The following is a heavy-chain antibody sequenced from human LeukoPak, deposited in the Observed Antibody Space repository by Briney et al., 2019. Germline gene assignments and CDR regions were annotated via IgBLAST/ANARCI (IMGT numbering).Heavy chain of an antibody. CDR2: IKQDGSEK. D-gene: IGHD5-24*01. Sequence: GGSLRLSCAASGFTFSSYWMSWVRQGPGKGLEWVAKIKQDGSEKYYVDSVKGRFTISRDNAKNSLYLQMNTLRTEDTAVYYCGRDFDGYYYSAYYVDYWGQGTLVTVSS. CDR1: GFTFSSYW. V-gene: IGHV3-7*03. CDR3: GRDFDGYYYSAYYVDY. J-gene: IGHJ4*02.